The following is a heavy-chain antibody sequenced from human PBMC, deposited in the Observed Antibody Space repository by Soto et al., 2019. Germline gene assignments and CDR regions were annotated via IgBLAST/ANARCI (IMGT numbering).Heavy chain of an antibody. J-gene: IGHJ4*02. CDR3: ANCSPPPYRSPSYSFHS. D-gene: IGHD6-13*01. Sequence: PGGSLRLSCSASGFTFSSYPMSGVRQAPGKGLESVSAISGSGGSTYYADSVKGRFTISRDNSKNTLYLQMDSLRAEDTAVYYCANCSPPPYRSPSYSFHSSGQGILV. V-gene: IGHV3-23*01. CDR2: ISGSGGST. CDR1: GFTFSSYP.